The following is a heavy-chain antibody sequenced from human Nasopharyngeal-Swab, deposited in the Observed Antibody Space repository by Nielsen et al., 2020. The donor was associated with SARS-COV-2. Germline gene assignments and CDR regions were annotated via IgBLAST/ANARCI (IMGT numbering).Heavy chain of an antibody. CDR3: TLDGWYSTSPGDYYYGMDA. V-gene: IGHV3-15*01. J-gene: IGHJ6*02. CDR2: IKSKTDGETT. Sequence: GESLKISCAGTGFPFSKAWMSWVRQAPGKGPEWVGRIKSKTDGETTDYAAPVKGRFTISRDDSKNTLYLQMNSLKTEDTAVYYCTLDGWYSTSPGDYYYGMDAWGQGTTVTVSS. D-gene: IGHD6-13*01. CDR1: GFPFSKAW.